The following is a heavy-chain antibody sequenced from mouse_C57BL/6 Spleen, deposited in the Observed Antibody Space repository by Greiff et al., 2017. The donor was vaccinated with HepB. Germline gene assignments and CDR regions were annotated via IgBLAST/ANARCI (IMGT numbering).Heavy chain of an antibody. CDR1: GFNIKDYY. J-gene: IGHJ3*01. CDR3: TTDYSKGGTWFAY. V-gene: IGHV14-1*01. D-gene: IGHD2-5*01. Sequence: VQLQQSGAELVRPGASVKLSCTASGFNIKDYYMHWVKQSPGQGLEWIGRIDPEDGDTEYAPKFQGKATMTADTSSNTAYLQLSSLTSEDTAVYYWTTDYSKGGTWFAYWGQGTLVTVSA. CDR2: IDPEDGDT.